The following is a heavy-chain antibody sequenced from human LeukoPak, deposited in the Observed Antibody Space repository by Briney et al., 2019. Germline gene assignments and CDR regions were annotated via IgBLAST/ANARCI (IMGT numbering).Heavy chain of an antibody. CDR3: ARVEMATAMAYYYYGMDV. D-gene: IGHD5-24*01. CDR2: ISSSGSTI. J-gene: IGHJ6*02. CDR1: GFTFSDYY. Sequence: KPGGPLRLSCAASGFTFSDYYMSWIRQAPGKGLEWVSYISSSGSTIYYADSVKGRFTISRDNAKNSLYLQMNSLRAEDTAVYYCARVEMATAMAYYYYGMDVWGQGTTVTVSS. V-gene: IGHV3-11*01.